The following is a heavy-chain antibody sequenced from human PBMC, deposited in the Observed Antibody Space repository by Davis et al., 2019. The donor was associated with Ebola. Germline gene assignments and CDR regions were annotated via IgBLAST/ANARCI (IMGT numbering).Heavy chain of an antibody. CDR2: VYSGGDT. J-gene: IGHJ3*02. CDR1: GFPVNGQY. Sequence: GESLKISCAASGFPVNGQYMTWVRQAPGRGLEWVSVVYSGGDTYYSDSVMGRFTISRDISKNAVYLQMDSLRVEDTAMYYCARDRKGGGRPPWAFHIWGQGTRVTVSS. CDR3: ARDRKGGGRPPWAFHI. V-gene: IGHV3-53*01. D-gene: IGHD1-26*01.